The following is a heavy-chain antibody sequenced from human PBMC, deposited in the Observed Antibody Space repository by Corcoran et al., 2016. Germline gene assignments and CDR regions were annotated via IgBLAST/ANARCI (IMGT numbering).Heavy chain of an antibody. CDR3: ARGPFGREGED. J-gene: IGHJ4*02. CDR1: GYTFTDYY. D-gene: IGHD3-10*01. CDR2: INPKSGGT. V-gene: IGHV1-2*02. Sequence: QVQLVQSGAEVKKPGTSVKVSCKASGYTFTDYYMPWVRQAPGQGLEWMGWINPKSGGTDYAQNFQGRVTMTKDTSITTAYMELNRLRSDDTAVYYGARGPFGREGEDWGQGTLVTVST.